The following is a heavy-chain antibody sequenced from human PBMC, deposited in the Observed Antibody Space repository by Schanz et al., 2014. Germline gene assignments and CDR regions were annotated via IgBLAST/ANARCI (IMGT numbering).Heavy chain of an antibody. CDR1: GYTFTTYY. D-gene: IGHD4-17*01. CDR2: INPSSGTT. CDR3: ARAPVTVGPYHYYMDV. Sequence: QVQLVQSGAEVKKPGVSVKVSCKASGYTFTTYYIHWVRQAPGQGLEWMGKINPSSGTTRIAQNFQGRLAVTRDTSTSTVNMELSSLRSEDTAVYYCARAPVTVGPYHYYMDVCGKGTTVAVSS. V-gene: IGHV1-46*01. J-gene: IGHJ6*03.